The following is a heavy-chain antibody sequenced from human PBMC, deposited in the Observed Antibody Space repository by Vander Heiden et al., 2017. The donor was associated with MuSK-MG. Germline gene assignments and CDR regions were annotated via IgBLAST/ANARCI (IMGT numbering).Heavy chain of an antibody. CDR3: AKRVDTRQYYMDV. CDR2: ISGSGGST. D-gene: IGHD5-18*01. CDR1: GFTFSSYA. Sequence: EVQLVESGGGLVQPGGSLRLSCAASGFTFSSYAMSWVRQAPGKGLEWVSAISGSGGSTYDADAVKGRFTISRDNSKNTLYLQMNSMRAEDTAVYYGAKRVDTRQYYMDVWGQGPTVTVSS. V-gene: IGHV3-23*04. J-gene: IGHJ6*03.